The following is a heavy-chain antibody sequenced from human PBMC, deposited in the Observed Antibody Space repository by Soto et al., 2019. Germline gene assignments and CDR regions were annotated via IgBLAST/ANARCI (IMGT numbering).Heavy chain of an antibody. D-gene: IGHD3-9*01. V-gene: IGHV4-59*01. CDR1: GGSISSYY. J-gene: IGHJ4*02. CDR2: IYYSGST. CDR3: ARVTYTVFYYDILTGYDPPPYFDY. Sequence: SETLSLTCTVSGGSISSYYWSWIRQPPGKGLEWIGYIYYSGSTNYNPSLKSRVTISVDTSKNQFSLKLSSVTAADTAVYYCARVTYTVFYYDILTGYDPPPYFDYGGRGTLGTVPQ.